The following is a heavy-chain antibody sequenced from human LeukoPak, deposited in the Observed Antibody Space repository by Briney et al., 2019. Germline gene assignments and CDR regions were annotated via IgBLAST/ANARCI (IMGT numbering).Heavy chain of an antibody. CDR2: INHSGST. V-gene: IGHV4-34*01. CDR1: GGSFSGYY. Sequence: SETLSLTCAVYGGSFSGYYWSWIRQPPGKELEWIGEINHSGSTNYNPSLKSRVTISVDTSKNQFSLKLSSVTAADTAVYYCARQEQQWSFDIWGQGTMVTVSS. CDR3: ARQEQQWSFDI. D-gene: IGHD6-13*01. J-gene: IGHJ3*02.